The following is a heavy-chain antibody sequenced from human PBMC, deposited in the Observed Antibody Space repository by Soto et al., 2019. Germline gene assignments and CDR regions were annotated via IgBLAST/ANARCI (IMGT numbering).Heavy chain of an antibody. CDR2: IWYDGSNK. D-gene: IGHD2-15*01. V-gene: IGHV3-33*01. J-gene: IGHJ6*02. Sequence: GGSLRLSCAASGFTFSSYGMHWVRQAPGKGLEWVAVIWYDGSNKYNADSVKGRFTISRDNSKNTLYLQMNSLRAEDTAVYYCARDRYCSGGSCFGMDVWGQGTTVTVSS. CDR1: GFTFSSYG. CDR3: ARDRYCSGGSCFGMDV.